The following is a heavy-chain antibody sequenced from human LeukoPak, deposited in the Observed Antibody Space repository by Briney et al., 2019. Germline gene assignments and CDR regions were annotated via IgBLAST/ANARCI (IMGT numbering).Heavy chain of an antibody. CDR1: GYTLTDLS. V-gene: IGHV1-24*01. CDR3: ATYGMDV. CDR2: FDPEDGET. Sequence: ASVKVSCKVSGYTLTDLSMYWERQAPGKGLEWMGGFDPEDGETIYAQKFQGRVTMTEDTSTDTAYMELSSLRSEDTAVYYCATYGMDVWGRGTTVTVSS. J-gene: IGHJ6*04.